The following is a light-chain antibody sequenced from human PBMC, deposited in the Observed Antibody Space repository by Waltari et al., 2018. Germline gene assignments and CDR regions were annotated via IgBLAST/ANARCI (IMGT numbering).Light chain of an antibody. CDR3: QQSYSTPLT. CDR2: AAS. J-gene: IGKJ4*02. V-gene: IGKV1-39*01. CDR1: QSISSY. Sequence: DIQMTQSPSSLSASVGDRVTITCRARQSISSYLNWYQQKPGKAPKLLIYAASSLQSGVPSRFSGSGSGTDFTLTISSLQPEDVATYYCQQSYSTPLTFGGGTK.